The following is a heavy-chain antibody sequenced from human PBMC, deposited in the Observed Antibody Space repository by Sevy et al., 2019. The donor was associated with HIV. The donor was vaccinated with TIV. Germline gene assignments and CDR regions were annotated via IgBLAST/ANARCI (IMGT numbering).Heavy chain of an antibody. D-gene: IGHD2-2*01. CDR3: ASLEVYCISTSCSDYYYYGMDV. J-gene: IGHJ6*02. CDR1: GGSISSSSYY. V-gene: IGHV4-39*01. Sequence: SETLSLTCTVSGGSISSSSYYWGWIRQPPGKGLEWIGSIYYSGSTYYNPSLKSRVTISVDTSKNQFSLKLSSVTAADTAVYYCASLEVYCISTSCSDYYYYGMDVWGQGTTVTVSS. CDR2: IYYSGST.